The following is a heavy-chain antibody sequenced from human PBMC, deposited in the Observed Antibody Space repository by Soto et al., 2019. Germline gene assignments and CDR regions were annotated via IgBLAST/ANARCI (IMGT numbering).Heavy chain of an antibody. V-gene: IGHV1-18*04. CDR1: GYIFSDYG. CDR2: ISGHNGNT. CDR3: ARGGTIGPHDGFDM. J-gene: IGHJ4*02. Sequence: ASVKVSCKASGYIFSDYGISWVRQAPGQGPEWLGWISGHNGNTIYAQKFQSRVTLTRETYTRTAYMELSSLKSDDTAVYYCARGGTIGPHDGFDMWGLGTMVTVSS. D-gene: IGHD3-16*01.